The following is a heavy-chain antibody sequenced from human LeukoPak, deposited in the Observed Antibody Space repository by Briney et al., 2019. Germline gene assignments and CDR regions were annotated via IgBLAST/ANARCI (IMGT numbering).Heavy chain of an antibody. CDR3: ARPRSYDIVTGQPHNWFDP. V-gene: IGHV1-69*13. CDR1: GGSFSRHA. CDR2: IIPIVATS. Sequence: SVKVSCKASGGSFSRHAINWVRQAPGQGLEWMGRIIPIVATSNYAQKFQGRVTITADESTNTVYMELSSLTYEDTGVYYCARPRSYDIVTGQPHNWFDPWGQGTLVIVSA. J-gene: IGHJ5*02. D-gene: IGHD3-9*01.